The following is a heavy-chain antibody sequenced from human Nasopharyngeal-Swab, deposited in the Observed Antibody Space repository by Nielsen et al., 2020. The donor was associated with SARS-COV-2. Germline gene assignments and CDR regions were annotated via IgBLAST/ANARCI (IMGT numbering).Heavy chain of an antibody. J-gene: IGHJ4*02. CDR2: ISFDGREK. Sequence: GESLKISCAASGFTFSTYDMHWVRQTPGGGLEWVAVISFDGREKNYADSVKGRFIVPRDSSKNRLYLQMNSLKPEDTAVYFCAKDMYSNSAFDSWGQGTLVTVSS. CDR1: GFTFSTYD. D-gene: IGHD5-18*01. V-gene: IGHV3-30*18. CDR3: AKDMYSNSAFDS.